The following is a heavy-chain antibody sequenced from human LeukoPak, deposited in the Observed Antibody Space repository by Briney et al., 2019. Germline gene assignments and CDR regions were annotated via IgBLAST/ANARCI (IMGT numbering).Heavy chain of an antibody. CDR2: ISYDGSNK. V-gene: IGHV3-30-3*01. D-gene: IGHD3-3*01. CDR1: GFTFSNYA. J-gene: IGHJ4*02. CDR3: ARDYSGRITIFGVVTPGD. Sequence: AGGSLRLSCVASGFTFSNYAMSWVRQAPGKGLEWVAVISYDGSNKYYADSVKGRFTISRDNSKNTLYLQMNSLRAEDTAVYYCARDYSGRITIFGVVTPGDWGQGTLVTVSS.